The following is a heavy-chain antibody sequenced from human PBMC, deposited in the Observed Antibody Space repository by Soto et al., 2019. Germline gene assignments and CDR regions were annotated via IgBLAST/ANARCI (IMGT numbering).Heavy chain of an antibody. CDR1: GGSISSGDYY. Sequence: QLQLQESGPGLVKPSQTLSLTCTVSGGSISSGDYYWSWIRQPPGKGLEWIAYSYYSGSTYYNPSLKSRVTITVDTSNNQFSLKLSSVTAAATAVYDCASSRVRGEANGDYGRLDYWCQGTLLTVSS. V-gene: IGHV4-30-4*01. J-gene: IGHJ4*02. CDR3: ASSRVRGEANGDYGRLDY. CDR2: SYYSGST. D-gene: IGHD4-17*01.